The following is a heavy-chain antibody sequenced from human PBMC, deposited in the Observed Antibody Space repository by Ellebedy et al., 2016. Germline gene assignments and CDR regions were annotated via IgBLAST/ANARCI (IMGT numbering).Heavy chain of an antibody. CDR1: GLIVSGNF. D-gene: IGHD6-19*01. V-gene: IGHV3-53*01. Sequence: GGSLRLSCAASGLIVSGNFMSWVRQAPGKRLEWVSAIHGSGSTYYADSVKGRFTISRDNSKNTLFLQMNSLRAEDTAVYYCARVSVAGRGDTDLDYWGQGTLVTVSS. J-gene: IGHJ4*02. CDR2: IHGSGST. CDR3: ARVSVAGRGDTDLDY.